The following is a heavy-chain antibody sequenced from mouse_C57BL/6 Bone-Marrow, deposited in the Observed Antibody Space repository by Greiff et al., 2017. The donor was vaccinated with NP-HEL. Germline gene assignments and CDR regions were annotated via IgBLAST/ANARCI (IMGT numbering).Heavy chain of an antibody. CDR2: IDPSDSYT. J-gene: IGHJ3*01. CDR1: GYTFTSYW. V-gene: IGHV1-59*01. CDR3: ARGYYGPLFAY. Sequence: QVQLQQPGAELVRPGTSVKLSCKASGYTFTSYWMHWVKQRPGQGLEWIGVIDPSDSYTNYNQKFKGKATLTVDKSYSTAYMQLSSLRSEDSAVYYCARGYYGPLFAYWCQGTLVTVSA. D-gene: IGHD1-1*01.